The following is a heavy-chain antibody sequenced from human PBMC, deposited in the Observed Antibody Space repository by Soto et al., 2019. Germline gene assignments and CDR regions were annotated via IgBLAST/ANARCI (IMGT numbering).Heavy chain of an antibody. CDR2: IYWDDDK. Sequence: QITLNESGPTVVKPAETLTLTCTFSGFSLTTSGVGVGWIRQSPGKAPEWLALIYWDDDKRYSASLTSRLTITKDTTKNQVVLTIASVDPADTATYYCAHRILRTVFGLVTTTAIYFDFWGQGTPVVVSS. J-gene: IGHJ4*02. CDR1: GFSLTTSGVG. V-gene: IGHV2-5*02. D-gene: IGHD3-3*01. CDR3: AHRILRTVFGLVTTTAIYFDF.